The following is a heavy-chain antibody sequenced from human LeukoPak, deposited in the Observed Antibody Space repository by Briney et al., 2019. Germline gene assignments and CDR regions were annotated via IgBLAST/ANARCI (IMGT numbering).Heavy chain of an antibody. Sequence: SETLSLTCTVSGGSISSGYYYWPWIRQPPGQGLECIGYIYYSGSTYYNPSLKSRVTISVDTSKNQFSLKLSSVTAADTAVYYCARAYYDFWSGYKWFDPWGQGTLVTVSS. J-gene: IGHJ5*02. CDR3: ARAYYDFWSGYKWFDP. CDR1: GGSISSGYYY. D-gene: IGHD3-3*01. CDR2: IYYSGST. V-gene: IGHV4-30-4*01.